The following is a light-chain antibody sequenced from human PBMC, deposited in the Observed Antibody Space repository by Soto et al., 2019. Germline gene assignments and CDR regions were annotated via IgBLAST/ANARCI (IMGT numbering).Light chain of an antibody. J-gene: IGKJ4*01. V-gene: IGKV3-15*01. CDR3: QQRYNWPVT. CDR1: QSVSRS. Sequence: EIVVTQSPATLSVSPGERVTLSCRASQSVSRSLAWYQQRPGQAPRLLIYDTSTRAPGIAARFSGSGSGTEFTLTISILQSEDVAVYYCQQRYNWPVTFGAGTRVEI. CDR2: DTS.